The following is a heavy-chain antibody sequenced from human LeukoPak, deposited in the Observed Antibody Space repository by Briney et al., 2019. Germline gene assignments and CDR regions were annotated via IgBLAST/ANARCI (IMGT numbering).Heavy chain of an antibody. CDR1: GFSFSYFW. Sequence: PGGSLRLSCAASGFSFSYFWMHWVRQAPGKGLVWVSRINRDGSGTSYADSVKGRFTISRDNAKNTLSLQMNSLRAEDTAVYYCTRELGYRGSPDDAFDIWGQGTMVTVSS. V-gene: IGHV3-74*01. CDR3: TRELGYRGSPDDAFDI. J-gene: IGHJ3*02. CDR2: INRDGSGT. D-gene: IGHD1-26*01.